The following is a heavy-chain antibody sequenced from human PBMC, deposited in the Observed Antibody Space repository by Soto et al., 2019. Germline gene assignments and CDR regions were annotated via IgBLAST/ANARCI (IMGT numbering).Heavy chain of an antibody. CDR3: ARGGDDILTGLLRSLDY. Sequence: GGSLRLSCAASGFTFSSYAMHWVRQAPGKGLEWVAVISYDGSNKYYADSVKGRFTISRDNSKNTLYLQMNSLRAEDTAVYYCARGGDDILTGLLRSLDYWGQGTLVTVSS. V-gene: IGHV3-30-3*01. CDR1: GFTFSSYA. J-gene: IGHJ4*02. CDR2: ISYDGSNK. D-gene: IGHD3-9*01.